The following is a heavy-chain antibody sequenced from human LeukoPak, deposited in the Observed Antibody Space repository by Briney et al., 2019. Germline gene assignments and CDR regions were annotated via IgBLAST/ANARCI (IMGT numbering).Heavy chain of an antibody. CDR2: ISSSGTYI. J-gene: IGHJ4*02. V-gene: IGHV3-21*01. CDR3: ARDYQDWVY. Sequence: GGSLRLSFAAAGFTFSSFTMNWVRQAPGKGLEWVSSISSSGTYIYYADSVMGRFTISRDNAKNSLYLQMNSLRAEDTAVYYCARDYQDWVYWGQGTLVTVSS. CDR1: GFTFSSFT. D-gene: IGHD3/OR15-3a*01.